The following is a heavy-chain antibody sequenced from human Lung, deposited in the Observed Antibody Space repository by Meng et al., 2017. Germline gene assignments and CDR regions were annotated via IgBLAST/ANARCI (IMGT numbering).Heavy chain of an antibody. CDR2: INHSGST. D-gene: IGHD4-11*01. CDR3: ARGPTTMAHDFDY. CDR1: GGSFSDYY. V-gene: IGHV4-34*01. J-gene: IGHJ4*02. Sequence: GHPKQVGAGLLEPSETRSLPCVVSGGSFSDYYWSWIRQPPGKGLEWIGEINHSGSTNYNPSLESRATISVDTSQNNLSLKLSSVTAADSAVYYCARGPTTMAHDFDYWGQGTLVTVSS.